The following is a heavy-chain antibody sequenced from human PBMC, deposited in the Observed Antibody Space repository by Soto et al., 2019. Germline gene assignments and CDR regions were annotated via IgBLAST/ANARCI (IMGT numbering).Heavy chain of an antibody. J-gene: IGHJ4*02. CDR1: GCSLSSTRMV. Sequence: QITLKESGPPLVKPTQTLTLTCTFYGCSLSSTRMVVGWIRQPPGKALEWLALIYWDDDKRYSPFLKSRLTITKDTSKNQVVLTMSNMDPVDTARYYCAHIVVAGLGYYFDHWGQGTLVTVSS. D-gene: IGHD6-19*01. CDR2: IYWDDDK. V-gene: IGHV2-5*02. CDR3: AHIVVAGLGYYFDH.